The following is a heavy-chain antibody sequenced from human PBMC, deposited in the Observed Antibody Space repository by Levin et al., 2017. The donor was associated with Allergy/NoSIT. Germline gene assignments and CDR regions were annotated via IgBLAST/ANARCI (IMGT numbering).Heavy chain of an antibody. Sequence: RGESLKISCKGSGYSFTSYWIGWVRQMPGKGLEWMGIIYPGDSDTRYSPSFQGQVTISADKSISTAYLQWSSLKASDTAMYYCARGAARLHDAFDIWGQGTMVTVSS. D-gene: IGHD6-13*01. CDR1: GYSFTSYW. J-gene: IGHJ3*02. CDR2: IYPGDSDT. V-gene: IGHV5-51*01. CDR3: ARGAARLHDAFDI.